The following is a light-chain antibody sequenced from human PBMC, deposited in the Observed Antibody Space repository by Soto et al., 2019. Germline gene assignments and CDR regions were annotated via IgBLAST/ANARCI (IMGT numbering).Light chain of an antibody. CDR3: GTWDSSLSAVV. CDR2: DTY. J-gene: IGLJ2*01. Sequence: SVLAQPPSVSAAPGQKVTISCSGSSSNIGKNYVSWYQQLPGTAPKRLIYDTYKRPSGIPDRFSGSKSGTSATLDITGLQTGDEADYYCGTWDSSLSAVVFGGGTK. V-gene: IGLV1-51*01. CDR1: SSNIGKNY.